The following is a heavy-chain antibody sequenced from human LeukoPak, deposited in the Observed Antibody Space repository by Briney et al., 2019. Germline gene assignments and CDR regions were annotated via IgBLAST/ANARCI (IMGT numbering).Heavy chain of an antibody. J-gene: IGHJ4*02. V-gene: IGHV3-23*01. CDR2: ISGSGGST. CDR1: GFTFSSYA. Sequence: GGSLRLSCAASGFTFSSYAMSWVRQAPGKGLEWVSAISGSGGSTYYADSVKGRFTISRDNSKNTLYLQMNSLRADDTAVYYCAKDHGSSDWYYFDYWGQGTLVTVSS. D-gene: IGHD6-13*01. CDR3: AKDHGSSDWYYFDY.